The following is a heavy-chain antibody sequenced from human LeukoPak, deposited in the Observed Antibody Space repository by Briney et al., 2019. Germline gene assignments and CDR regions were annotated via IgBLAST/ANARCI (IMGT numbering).Heavy chain of an antibody. D-gene: IGHD2-2*01. CDR2: IHPDGDST. Sequence: PGWSLRLSCAASGFTFSSSSMHWVRQAAGKGLVWGSRIHPDGDSTDYADSVKGRFTISRDNSKNTLYLQTNSLRAEDTAVYYCAKDIVVIPAASYAFDIWGQGTMVIVSS. J-gene: IGHJ3*02. V-gene: IGHV3-74*01. CDR1: GFTFSSSS. CDR3: AKDIVVIPAASYAFDI.